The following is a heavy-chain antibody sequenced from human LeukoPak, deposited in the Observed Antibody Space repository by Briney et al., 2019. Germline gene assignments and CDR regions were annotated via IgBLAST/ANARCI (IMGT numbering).Heavy chain of an antibody. CDR1: GYTFTSYG. CDR3: ATTISIYSRGDS. V-gene: IGHV1-18*01. D-gene: IGHD3-16*02. Sequence: ASVKDSCMSSGYTFTSYGFSWVRQAPGQGLEWMGWITASNCNTNYAQTLQGRVTMTTHTSPGTAYMELRSLRSEDTAVYYCATTISIYSRGDSWGQGTLVTVSS. J-gene: IGHJ4*02. CDR2: ITASNCNT.